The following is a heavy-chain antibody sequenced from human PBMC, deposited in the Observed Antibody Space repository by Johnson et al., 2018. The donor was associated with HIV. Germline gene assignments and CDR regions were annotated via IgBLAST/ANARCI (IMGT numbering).Heavy chain of an antibody. Sequence: QVQLVESGGGVVQPGRSLRLSCAASGFTFSSYGMHWVRQAPGKGLEWVAVIWYDGSNKYYTDSVKGRFTISRDNSKNTLYLQMKSLRAGDTAVYYCARGPRSSGWYPYAFDIWGQGTMVTVSS. V-gene: IGHV3-33*01. CDR3: ARGPRSSGWYPYAFDI. J-gene: IGHJ3*02. CDR1: GFTFSSYG. CDR2: IWYDGSNK. D-gene: IGHD6-19*01.